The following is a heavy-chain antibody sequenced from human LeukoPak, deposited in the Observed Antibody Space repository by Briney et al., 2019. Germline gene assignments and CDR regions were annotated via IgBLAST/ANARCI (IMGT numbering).Heavy chain of an antibody. V-gene: IGHV3-21*01. CDR1: GFTFSSYS. J-gene: IGHJ4*02. Sequence: GGSLRLSCAASGFTFSSYSMNWVRQAPGKGLEWISSISSSSIYIYYADSMKGRFTISRDNARNSLYLQMNSLRAEDTAVYYCAREESSSSGYYFDYWGQGALVTVSS. CDR2: ISSSSIYI. D-gene: IGHD6-6*01. CDR3: AREESSSSGYYFDY.